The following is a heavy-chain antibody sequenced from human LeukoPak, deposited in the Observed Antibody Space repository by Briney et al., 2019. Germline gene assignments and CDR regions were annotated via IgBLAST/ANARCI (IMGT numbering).Heavy chain of an antibody. J-gene: IGHJ4*02. D-gene: IGHD4-23*01. CDR3: ARCPRWPHFDY. Sequence: SRGCLRLACAGAALTFSSNEMNWVSQPPGKWLGCFSYICSRGRPIYYADYVKGRYTDCRDKAKVSLYMQMNSWRAEDTAVYYCARCPRWPHFDYWGQGTLVSASS. CDR1: ALTFSSNE. CDR2: ICSRGRPI. V-gene: IGHV3-48*03.